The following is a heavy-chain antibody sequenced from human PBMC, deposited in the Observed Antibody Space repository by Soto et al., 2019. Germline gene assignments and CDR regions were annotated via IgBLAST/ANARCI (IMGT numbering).Heavy chain of an antibody. Sequence: QAQLEQSGGEVKKPGSSVKVSCKASRVAFSKFIVTWVRQAPGLGLEWVGGIIPIFGTANYAQKFQGRVTITADESTSKSYMEVNNLRSEDTAVYYWAKVRYSSPMGYYYGMDVWGQGTTVTVSS. CDR2: IIPIFGTA. J-gene: IGHJ6*02. CDR1: RVAFSKFI. D-gene: IGHD6-19*01. CDR3: AKVRYSSPMGYYYGMDV. V-gene: IGHV1-69*01.